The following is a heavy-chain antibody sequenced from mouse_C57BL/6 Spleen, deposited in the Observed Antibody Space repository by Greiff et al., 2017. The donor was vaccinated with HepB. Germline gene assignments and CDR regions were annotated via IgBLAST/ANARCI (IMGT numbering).Heavy chain of an antibody. CDR3: ARAPSHYYGSSYGYFDV. D-gene: IGHD1-1*01. V-gene: IGHV5-16*01. J-gene: IGHJ1*03. CDR2: INYDGSST. Sequence: EVQRVESEGGLVQPGSSMKLSCTASGFTFSDYYMAWVRQVPEKGLEWVANINYDGSSTYYLDSLKSRFIISRDNAKNILYLQRSSLKSEDKATCYCARAPSHYYGSSYGYFDVWGTGTTVTVSS. CDR1: GFTFSDYY.